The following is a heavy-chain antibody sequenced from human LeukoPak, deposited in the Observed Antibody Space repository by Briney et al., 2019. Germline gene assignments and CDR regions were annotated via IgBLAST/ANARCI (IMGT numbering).Heavy chain of an antibody. D-gene: IGHD1-26*01. V-gene: IGHV1-69*13. Sequence: ASVKVSCKASGGTFSSYAISWVRQAPGQGLEWMGGIIPIFGTANYAQKFQGRVTITADESTSTAYMELSSLRSEDTAVYYCARDSGSYYGDDYWGQGTLVTVFS. J-gene: IGHJ4*02. CDR1: GGTFSSYA. CDR2: IIPIFGTA. CDR3: ARDSGSYYGDDY.